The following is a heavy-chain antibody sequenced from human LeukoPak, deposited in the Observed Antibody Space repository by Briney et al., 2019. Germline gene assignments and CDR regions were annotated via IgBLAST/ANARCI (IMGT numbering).Heavy chain of an antibody. D-gene: IGHD3-3*01. CDR2: IYYSGST. CDR3: ASGPGGFLEWFSGNNWFDP. V-gene: IGHV4-59*01. J-gene: IGHJ5*02. Sequence: SETLSLTCAVSGGSISSYYWSWIRQPPGKGLEWIGYIYYSGSTNYNPSLKSRVTISVDTSKNQFSLKLSSVTAADTAVYYCASGPGGFLEWFSGNNWFDPWGQGTLVTVSS. CDR1: GGSISSYY.